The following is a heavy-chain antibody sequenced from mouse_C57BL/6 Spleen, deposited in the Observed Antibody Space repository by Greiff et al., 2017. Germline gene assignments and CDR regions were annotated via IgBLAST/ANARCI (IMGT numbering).Heavy chain of an antibody. CDR1: GYTFTGYW. Sequence: QVQLQQSGAELMKPGASVKLSCKATGYTFTGYWIEWVKQRPGHGLEWIGEILPGSGSTNYNEKFKGKATFTADTSSNTAYMQLRSLTTEDSAISYCEGFPFTPVVANAMDYWGQGTSVTVSS. V-gene: IGHV1-9*01. CDR2: ILPGSGST. CDR3: EGFPFTPVVANAMDY. D-gene: IGHD1-1*01. J-gene: IGHJ4*01.